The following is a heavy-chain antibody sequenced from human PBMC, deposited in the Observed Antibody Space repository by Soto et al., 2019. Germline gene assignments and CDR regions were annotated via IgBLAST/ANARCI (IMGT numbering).Heavy chain of an antibody. D-gene: IGHD3-3*01. CDR3: TTDPPPGITIFGVVTRFDY. V-gene: IGHV3-15*01. Sequence: GSLRLSCAASGFTFSNAWMSWVRQAPGKGLEWVGRIKSKTDGGTTDYAAPVKGRFTISRDDSKNTLYLQMNSLKTEDTAVYYCTTDPPPGITIFGVVTRFDYWGQGTLVTVSS. CDR1: GFTFSNAW. CDR2: IKSKTDGGTT. J-gene: IGHJ4*02.